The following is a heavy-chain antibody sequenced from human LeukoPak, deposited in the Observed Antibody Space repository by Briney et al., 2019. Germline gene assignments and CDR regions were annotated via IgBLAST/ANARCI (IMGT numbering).Heavy chain of an antibody. J-gene: IGHJ4*02. Sequence: SETLSLTCTVSGGPISSGSYYWSWIRQPAGKGLEWIGRIYTSGSTNYNPSLKSRVAISVDTSKNQFSLKLSSVTAADTAVYYCARAGSSSPYFDYWGQGTLVTVSS. D-gene: IGHD6-13*01. CDR1: GGPISSGSYY. CDR3: ARAGSSSPYFDY. CDR2: IYTSGST. V-gene: IGHV4-61*02.